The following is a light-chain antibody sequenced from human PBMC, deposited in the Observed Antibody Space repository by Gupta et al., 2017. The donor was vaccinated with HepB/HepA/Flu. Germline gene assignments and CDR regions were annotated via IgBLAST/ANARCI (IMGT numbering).Light chain of an antibody. CDR2: DIS. J-gene: IGKJ4*01. CDR1: QTVSTY. Sequence: IVLTQSPATLSLSPGDRATLSCRASQTVSTYLAWYQQKPGQSPRLLIYDISNRATGIPARFSGSGSGTDFTLTISSLEPEDFAVYFCQQRSNWPLTFGGGTKVEIK. CDR3: QQRSNWPLT. V-gene: IGKV3-11*01.